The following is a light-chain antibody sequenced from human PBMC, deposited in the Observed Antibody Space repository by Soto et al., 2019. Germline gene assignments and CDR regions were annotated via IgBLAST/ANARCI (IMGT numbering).Light chain of an antibody. CDR3: CSYAGSYTLGV. J-gene: IGLJ2*01. CDR2: DVS. Sequence: QSVLTQPRSVSGSPGQSVTISCTGTSSDVGGYNYVSWYQQHPDKAPKLMIYDVSKRPSGVPDRFSGSKSGNTASLTISGLQAEDEADYYCCSYAGSYTLGVFGGGTKVTVL. V-gene: IGLV2-11*01. CDR1: SSDVGGYNY.